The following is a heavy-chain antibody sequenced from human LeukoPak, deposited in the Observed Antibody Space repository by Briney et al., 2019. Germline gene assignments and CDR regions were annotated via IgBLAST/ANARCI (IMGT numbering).Heavy chain of an antibody. Sequence: PGRSLRLSCVPSGFTFDDYAMLWVRQAPGKVLEWVSGISWNSGSIGYADSVKGRFTISRDNAKNSLYLQMNSLRAEDTALYYCAKLLAAAGNDAFDIWGQGSMVTVSS. V-gene: IGHV3-9*01. J-gene: IGHJ3*02. CDR3: AKLLAAAGNDAFDI. D-gene: IGHD6-13*01. CDR1: GFTFDDYA. CDR2: ISWNSGSI.